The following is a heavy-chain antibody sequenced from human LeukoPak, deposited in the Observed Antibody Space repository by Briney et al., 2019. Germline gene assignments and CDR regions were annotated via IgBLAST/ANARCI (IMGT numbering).Heavy chain of an antibody. Sequence: PGGSLRLSCAASGFTFSSYGMSWVRQAPGKGLEWVSYISGSGSTIYYADSVKGRFTMSRDNTKNTLYLQMKSLRAEDTAVYYCARDPTYYDSQIWGQGTMVTVSS. J-gene: IGHJ3*02. CDR3: ARDPTYYDSQI. CDR1: GFTFSSYG. D-gene: IGHD3-22*01. V-gene: IGHV3-48*03. CDR2: ISGSGSTI.